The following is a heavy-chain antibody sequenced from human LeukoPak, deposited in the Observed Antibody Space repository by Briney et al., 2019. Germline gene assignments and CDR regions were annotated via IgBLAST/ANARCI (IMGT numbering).Heavy chain of an antibody. D-gene: IGHD3-22*01. CDR3: AKDVQESSYYYDSSGYQPGY. J-gene: IGHJ4*02. Sequence: PWGSLRLTCAASGCTFSSYGMHWVRQAPGTGLELVSFIRYYGSNKYHADSEKGRLTISRDNSKKTLYLQMNSLRAEDTAVYYCAKDVQESSYYYDSSGYQPGYWGQGTLVTVSS. CDR1: GCTFSSYG. V-gene: IGHV3-30*02. CDR2: IRYYGSNK.